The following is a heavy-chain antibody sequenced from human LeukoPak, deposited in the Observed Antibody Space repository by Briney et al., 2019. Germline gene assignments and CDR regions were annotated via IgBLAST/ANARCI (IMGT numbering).Heavy chain of an antibody. J-gene: IGHJ4*02. CDR3: ARGIAGD. CDR1: GFTFSSYG. V-gene: IGHV3-30*02. D-gene: IGHD6-13*01. CDR2: IQYDGSNE. Sequence: PGGSLRLSCAASGFTFSSYGMHWVRQAPGKGLEWVAYIQYDGSNEQYADSVKGRFSISRDSSKNILYLQMNSLRAEDTAVYYCARGIAGDWGQGTLVTVSS.